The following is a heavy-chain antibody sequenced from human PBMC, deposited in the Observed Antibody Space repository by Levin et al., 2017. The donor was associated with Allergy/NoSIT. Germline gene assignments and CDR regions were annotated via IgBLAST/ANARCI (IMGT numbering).Heavy chain of an antibody. J-gene: IGHJ3*01. D-gene: IGHD6-19*01. CDR3: AKKQAGTSGFSFDV. CDR2: ITGGGFNT. CDR1: GFTFSDYA. V-gene: IGHV3-23*01. Sequence: GGSLRLSCAASGFTFSDYAMTWVRQAPGKGLEWVSVITGGGFNTYYGDSVKGRFTVSRDNSKNTLDLELNSLRAEDTAVYYCAKKQAGTSGFSFDVWGQGTMVTVSS.